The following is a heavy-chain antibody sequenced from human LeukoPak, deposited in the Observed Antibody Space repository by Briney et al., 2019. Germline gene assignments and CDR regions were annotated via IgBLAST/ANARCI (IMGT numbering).Heavy chain of an antibody. V-gene: IGHV5-51*01. J-gene: IGHJ3*02. CDR3: ARPYSTGIRDAYDM. CDR2: IYPGDSDA. D-gene: IGHD2/OR15-2a*01. Sequence: EESLQISCTASGYSFTNYWIAWVRQMPGAGLEWMGTIYPGDSDARYSPAFQGQFTLSVDRSTTTAYLQWPSLKASDTAMYYCARPYSTGIRDAYDMWGQGTMVIVSS. CDR1: GYSFTNYW.